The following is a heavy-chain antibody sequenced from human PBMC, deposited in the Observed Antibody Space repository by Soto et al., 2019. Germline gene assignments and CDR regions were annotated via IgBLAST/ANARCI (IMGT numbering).Heavy chain of an antibody. D-gene: IGHD5-12*01. CDR2: SIPIFGTA. J-gene: IGHJ6*02. CDR1: GGTFNNYP. V-gene: IGHV1-69*13. CDR3: ARGRGYSGDDHYYYFDMDV. Sequence: SVKVSFKASGGTFNNYPITWVRQAPGQGLEWMGGSIPIFGTANYAQKFQGRVTISVDESTSTAYMELSSLRSEDTAVYYCARGRGYSGDDHYYYFDMDVWGQGTTVTVSS.